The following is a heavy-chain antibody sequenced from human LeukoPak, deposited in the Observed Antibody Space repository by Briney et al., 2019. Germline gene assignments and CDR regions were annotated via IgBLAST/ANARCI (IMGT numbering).Heavy chain of an antibody. CDR2: ISGSGGST. Sequence: GGSLRLSCAASGFTFSSYAMSWVRQAPGKGLEWVSAISGSGGSTYYADSVKGRFTISRDNSKNTLYLQMNSLRAEDTAVYYCATQSASFLEWSHPFDYWGQGTLVTVSS. V-gene: IGHV3-23*01. D-gene: IGHD3-3*01. CDR3: ATQSASFLEWSHPFDY. CDR1: GFTFSSYA. J-gene: IGHJ4*02.